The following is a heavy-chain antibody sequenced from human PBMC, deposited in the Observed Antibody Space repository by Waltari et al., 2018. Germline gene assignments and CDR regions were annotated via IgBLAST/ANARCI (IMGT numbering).Heavy chain of an antibody. CDR3: AKEASIAAEGWFDP. J-gene: IGHJ5*02. CDR2: IWYDGSNK. Sequence: VQLVESGGGLVQPGGSLRLSCAASGFTFSSYSMNWVRQAPGKGLEWVAVIWYDGSNKYYADSVKGRFTISRDNSKNTLYLQMNSLRAEDTAMYYCAKEASIAAEGWFDPWGQGTLVTVSS. V-gene: IGHV3-30*02. D-gene: IGHD6-6*01. CDR1: GFTFSSYS.